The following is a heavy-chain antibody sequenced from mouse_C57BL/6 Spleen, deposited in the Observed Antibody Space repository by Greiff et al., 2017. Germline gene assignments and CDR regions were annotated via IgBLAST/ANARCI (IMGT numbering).Heavy chain of an antibody. CDR1: GYTFTSYW. V-gene: IGHV1-53*01. J-gene: IGHJ4*01. CDR2: INPGNGGT. Sequence: QVQLQQPGTELVKPGASVKLSCKASGYTFTSYWMHWVKQRPGQGLEWIGNINPGNGGTNYNEKFKSKATLTVDKSSSAAYMQLSSLTSEDSAVYYCARPYGYDYYAMDYWGQGTSVTVSS. CDR3: ARPYGYDYYAMDY. D-gene: IGHD2-2*01.